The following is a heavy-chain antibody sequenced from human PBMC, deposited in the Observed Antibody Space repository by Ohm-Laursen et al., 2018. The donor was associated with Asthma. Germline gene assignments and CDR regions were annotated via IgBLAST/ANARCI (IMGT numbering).Heavy chain of an antibody. CDR2: IISSSSYI. CDR1: GFTFSSYS. CDR3: ARNDPEMATIHFDY. V-gene: IGHV3-21*01. D-gene: IGHD5-24*01. Sequence: SLRLSCAASGFTFSSYSMNWVRQAPGKGLEWVSSIISSSSYIYYADSVKGRFTISRDNAKNSLYLQMNSLRAEDTAVYYCARNDPEMATIHFDYWGQGTLVTVSA. J-gene: IGHJ4*02.